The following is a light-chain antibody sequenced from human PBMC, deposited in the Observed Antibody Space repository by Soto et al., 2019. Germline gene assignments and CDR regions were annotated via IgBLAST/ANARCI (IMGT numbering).Light chain of an antibody. J-gene: IGLJ1*01. V-gene: IGLV2-14*01. CDR1: SSDVGSYSY. Sequence: QSALTQPASVSGSPGQSITISCTGTSSDVGSYSYVSWYQQYPGKAPKLIIYEVSNRPSGVSDRFSGSKSGNTASLTISGLQAEDEADYDGTSYRNGNSLDVFGTGTKVTVL. CDR3: TSYRNGNSLDV. CDR2: EVS.